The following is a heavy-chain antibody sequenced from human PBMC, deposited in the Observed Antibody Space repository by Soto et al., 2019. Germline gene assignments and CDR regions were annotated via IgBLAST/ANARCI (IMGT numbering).Heavy chain of an antibody. J-gene: IGHJ4*02. V-gene: IGHV3-9*01. CDR3: VISIGNFYADFDY. D-gene: IGHD3-3*02. CDR2: LSGNSDIV. CDR1: GFYFDNYA. Sequence: EKQLVESGGGLAQPGRSLRLSCVTSGFYFDNYAMHWVRQGPGKGPEWVSGLSGNSDIVAYADSVKGRFTISRDNAKKSLYLQMNNLRPEDTGLYYCVISIGNFYADFDYWGQGTLVTVSS.